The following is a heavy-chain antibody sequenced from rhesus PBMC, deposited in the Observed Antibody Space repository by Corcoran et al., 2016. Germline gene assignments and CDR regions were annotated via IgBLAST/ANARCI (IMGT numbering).Heavy chain of an antibody. Sequence: QVQLQESGPGLVTPSETLSLPCAVSGGSISSTYLSWIRQAPGKGRGWIGRIFSRGGRTDYNPSLKSRVSISTGTSKNQFSLKLSSVTAADTAVYYCARETPTGVIDYWGQGVLVTISS. V-gene: IGHV4-160*01. CDR2: IFSRGGRT. CDR1: GGSISSTY. D-gene: IGHD3-34*01. J-gene: IGHJ4*01. CDR3: ARETPTGVIDY.